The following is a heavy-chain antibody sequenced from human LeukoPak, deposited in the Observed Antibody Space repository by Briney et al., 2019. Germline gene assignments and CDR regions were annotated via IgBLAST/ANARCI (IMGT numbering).Heavy chain of an antibody. J-gene: IGHJ4*02. D-gene: IGHD4/OR15-4a*01. V-gene: IGHV3-66*01. Sequence: GGSLRLSCAVSGITVSTNHVSWVRQAPGKGLEWVSVIYSGGTTYYATSVKGKFTISRDNSKNTLYLQMNSLRAEDTAVYYCARVEYGRGDYWGQGTLVTVSS. CDR2: IYSGGTT. CDR1: GITVSTNH. CDR3: ARVEYGRGDY.